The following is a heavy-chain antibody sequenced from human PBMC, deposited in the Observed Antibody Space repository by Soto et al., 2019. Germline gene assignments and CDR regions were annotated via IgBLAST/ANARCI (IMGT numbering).Heavy chain of an antibody. CDR1: GFTFSDYY. CDR2: ISSSSSYT. CDR3: ARDRFSSSWYEDGMDV. D-gene: IGHD6-13*01. J-gene: IGHJ6*02. V-gene: IGHV3-11*05. Sequence: QVQLVESGGGLVKPGGSLRLSCAASGFTFSDYYMSWIRQAPGKGLEWVSYISSSSSYTNYADSVKGRFTISRDNAKNSLYLQMNSLRAEDTAVYYCARDRFSSSWYEDGMDVWGQGTTVTVSS.